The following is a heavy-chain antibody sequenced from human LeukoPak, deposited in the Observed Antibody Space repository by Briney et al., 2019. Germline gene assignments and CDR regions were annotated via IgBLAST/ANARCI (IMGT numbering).Heavy chain of an antibody. Sequence: PSETLSLTCTVSGASISSSSSFWGWIRQPPGKGLEWIGIIFYSGITYYSPSLKSRVTISVDTSKNQFSLKLSSVTAADTAVYYRARRLTTSTFDLWGRGTLVTVSS. D-gene: IGHD4-11*01. CDR2: IFYSGIT. V-gene: IGHV4-39*01. CDR3: ARRLTTSTFDL. J-gene: IGHJ2*01. CDR1: GASISSSSSF.